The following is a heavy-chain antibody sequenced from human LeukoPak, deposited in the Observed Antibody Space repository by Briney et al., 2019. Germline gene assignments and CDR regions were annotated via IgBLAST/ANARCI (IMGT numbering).Heavy chain of an antibody. CDR3: TREYSSAWPFDF. J-gene: IGHJ4*02. CDR2: IRSKADTYAT. CDR1: GFTSSASA. V-gene: IGHV3-73*01. Sequence: GGSLRLSCAASGFTSSASAVHWVRRASGKGLEWVGRIRSKADTYATSYAASVKGRFTISRDDSKNTAFLQLNSLKTEDTAVYYCTREYSSAWPFDFWGQGTLVSVSS. D-gene: IGHD6-19*01.